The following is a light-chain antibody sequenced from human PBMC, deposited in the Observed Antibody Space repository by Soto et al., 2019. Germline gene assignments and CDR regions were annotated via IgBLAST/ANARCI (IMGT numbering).Light chain of an antibody. CDR3: QQSYNRPRT. J-gene: IGKJ1*01. CDR1: QSISSY. CDR2: SAT. V-gene: IGKV1-39*01. Sequence: DIQMTQFPSSLSAAVGDSVTITCRASQSISSYLNWYQQKPGKAPNLLIYSATHLQSGVSSRFGGSGSETDFTLTITTLQPEDFATYYCQQSYNRPRTFGQGTKVEIK.